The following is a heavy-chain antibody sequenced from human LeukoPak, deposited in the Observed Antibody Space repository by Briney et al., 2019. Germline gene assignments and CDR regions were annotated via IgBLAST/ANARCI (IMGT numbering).Heavy chain of an antibody. V-gene: IGHV3-23*01. J-gene: IGHJ6*03. Sequence: PGGSLRLSCAASGFTFSSHGMSWVRQAPGKGLEWVSAISGSGGSTCYADSVKGRFTISRDNSKNTLYLQMSSLRAEDTAVYYCAKCILTGYYKGYMDVWGKGTTVTISS. D-gene: IGHD3-9*01. CDR1: GFTFSSHG. CDR3: AKCILTGYYKGYMDV. CDR2: ISGSGGST.